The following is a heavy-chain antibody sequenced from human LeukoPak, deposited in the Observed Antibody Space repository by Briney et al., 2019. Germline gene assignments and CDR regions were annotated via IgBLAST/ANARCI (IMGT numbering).Heavy chain of an antibody. D-gene: IGHD2-15*01. J-gene: IGHJ6*03. Sequence: SETLSLTCTVSGGSISSYYWSWIRQPAGKGLEWIGRIYTSGSTNYNPSLKSRVTMSVDTSKNQFSLKLSSVTAAGTAVYYCATRGYCSGGSCYSGYYYYMDVWGKGTTVTVSS. V-gene: IGHV4-4*07. CDR1: GGSISSYY. CDR3: ATRGYCSGGSCYSGYYYYMDV. CDR2: IYTSGST.